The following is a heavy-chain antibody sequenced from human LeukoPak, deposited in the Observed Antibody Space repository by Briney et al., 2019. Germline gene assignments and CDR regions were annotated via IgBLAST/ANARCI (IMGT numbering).Heavy chain of an antibody. D-gene: IGHD3-10*01. V-gene: IGHV7-4-1*02. CDR2: INTNTGNP. CDR1: GYTFTSYA. Sequence: ASVKVSCKASGYTFTSYAMNWVRQAPGQGLEWMGWINTNTGNPTYAQGFTGRFVFSLDTSVSTAYLQISSLKAEDTAVYYCARLLVRGARPDYGMDVWGQGTTVTVSS. CDR3: ARLLVRGARPDYGMDV. J-gene: IGHJ6*02.